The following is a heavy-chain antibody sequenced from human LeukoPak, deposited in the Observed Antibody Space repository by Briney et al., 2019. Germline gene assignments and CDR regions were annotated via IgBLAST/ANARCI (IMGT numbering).Heavy chain of an antibody. J-gene: IGHJ4*02. Sequence: SETLSLTCTVSGGSISNYHWNWIRQPAGKGLEWIGEINTSGSTNYNPPLKSRVTMSIDTPENQLSLTIRSVTAADTAVYYCARRDISSGWSFDYWGQGTLVTVSS. CDR2: INTSGST. CDR3: ARRDISSGWSFDY. D-gene: IGHD6-19*01. V-gene: IGHV4-4*07. CDR1: GGSISNYH.